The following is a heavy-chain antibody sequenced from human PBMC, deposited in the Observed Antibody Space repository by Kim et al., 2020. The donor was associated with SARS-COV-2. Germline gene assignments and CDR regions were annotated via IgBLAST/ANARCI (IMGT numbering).Heavy chain of an antibody. CDR3: ASSFGDASGH. CDR2: INHKGRN. V-gene: IGHV4-34*01. D-gene: IGHD3-16*01. J-gene: IGHJ4*02. Sequence: SETLSLTCGVSGMSFSEYFLSWIRQPPGKGLEWIGEINHKGRNAYKSSLKRRVAMSLDTANSQFSLTLRSVSAADTAVYYCASSFGDASGHWGQGTVVTVFS. CDR1: GMSFSEYF.